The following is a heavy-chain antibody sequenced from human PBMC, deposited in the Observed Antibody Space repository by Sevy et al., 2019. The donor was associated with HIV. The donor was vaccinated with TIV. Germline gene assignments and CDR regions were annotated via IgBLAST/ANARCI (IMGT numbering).Heavy chain of an antibody. V-gene: IGHV1-2*02. CDR3: ARDIEGLGESDY. J-gene: IGHJ4*02. D-gene: IGHD3-10*01. Sequence: ASVKVSCKDSGYTFTDYYMHWVRQAPGQGLEWMGWINPNSGGTNYAQKFQGRVTMIRDTSISTAYMELSRLRSDDTAVYYCARDIEGLGESDYWGQGTLVTVSS. CDR2: INPNSGGT. CDR1: GYTFTDYY.